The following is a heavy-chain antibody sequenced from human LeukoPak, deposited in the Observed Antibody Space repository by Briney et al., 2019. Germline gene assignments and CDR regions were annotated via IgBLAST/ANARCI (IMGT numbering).Heavy chain of an antibody. J-gene: IGHJ6*02. CDR3: AKCRSSGHTPYYYYYYGMDV. Sequence: GGSLRLSCAASGFTFSSYAMHWVRQAPGKGLEWVAVISYDGSNKYYADSVKGRFTISRDNSKNTLYLQMNSLRAEDTAVYYCAKCRSSGHTPYYYYYYGMDVWGQGTTVTVSS. CDR1: GFTFSSYA. D-gene: IGHD6-19*01. CDR2: ISYDGSNK. V-gene: IGHV3-30-3*02.